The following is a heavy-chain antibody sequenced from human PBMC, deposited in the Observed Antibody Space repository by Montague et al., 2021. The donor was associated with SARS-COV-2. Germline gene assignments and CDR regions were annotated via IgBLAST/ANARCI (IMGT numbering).Heavy chain of an antibody. D-gene: IGHD2-15*01. V-gene: IGHV1-8*02. CDR2: MNPNSGNT. CDR3: AREVVVVAATYNYYYGMDV. J-gene: IGHJ6*02. Sequence: SVKVSCKAFGYTFTSYDINWVRQATGQGLEWMGWMNPNSGNTGYAQKFQGRVTMTRNTSISTAYMELSSLRSEDTAVYYCAREVVVVAATYNYYYGMDVWGQGTTVIVSS. CDR1: GYTFTSYD.